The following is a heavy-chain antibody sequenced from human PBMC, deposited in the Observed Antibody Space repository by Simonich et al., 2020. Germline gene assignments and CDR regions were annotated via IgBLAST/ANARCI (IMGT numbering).Heavy chain of an antibody. D-gene: IGHD2-2*01. J-gene: IGHJ3*02. CDR2: INPNSGGT. CDR1: GYTFTGDY. CDR3: ARDPVVPAAIRNAFDI. Sequence: QVQLVQSGAEVKKPGASVKVSCKASGYTFTGDYRNWVRQAPGQGLWLMGGINPNSGGTNYAHKFQGRVTMTRDTSISTAYMELSRLRSDDTAVYYCARDPVVPAAIRNAFDIWGQGTMVTVSS. V-gene: IGHV1-2*07.